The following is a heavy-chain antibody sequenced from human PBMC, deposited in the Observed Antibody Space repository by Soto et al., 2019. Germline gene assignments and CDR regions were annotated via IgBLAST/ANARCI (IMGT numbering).Heavy chain of an antibody. V-gene: IGHV3-33*01. CDR3: ARDPNHRYYDRTCYYS. J-gene: IGHJ4*02. D-gene: IGHD3-22*01. CDR1: GFTFSSYA. Sequence: QVQLVESGGGVVQPGRSLRLSCAASGFTFSSYAMYWVRQAPGKGLEWVAVIWFDGSTENYADSVKGRFTISRDNSKNTLYLQMNNLRAEDTAVYYCARDPNHRYYDRTCYYSWGQGTLVTVSS. CDR2: IWFDGSTE.